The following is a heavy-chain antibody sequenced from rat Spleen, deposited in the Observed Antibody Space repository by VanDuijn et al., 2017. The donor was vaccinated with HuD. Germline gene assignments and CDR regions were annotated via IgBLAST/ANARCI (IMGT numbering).Heavy chain of an antibody. CDR3: ARDKGGQLRGFAY. D-gene: IGHD1-10*01. Sequence: QVQLKESGPGLVQPSQTLSLTCTVSGFSLTSNGVSWVRQPPGKGLEWLAAVSSGGNTYYNSGIKSRLTISRDTSKDQVFLKMNSLQTDDTGIYYCARDKGGQLRGFAYWGQGTLVTVSS. V-gene: IGHV2S12*01. CDR1: GFSLTSNG. CDR2: VSSGGNT. J-gene: IGHJ3*01.